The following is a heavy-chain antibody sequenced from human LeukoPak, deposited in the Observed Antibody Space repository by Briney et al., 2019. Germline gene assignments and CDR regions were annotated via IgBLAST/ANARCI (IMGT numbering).Heavy chain of an antibody. J-gene: IGHJ3*02. D-gene: IGHD6-13*01. Sequence: SETLSLTCTVSGGSISNYYWSWLRQPPGKGLEWIGHIYSTGSTTYSPSLKSRVIMSADTSKNQFSLNLTSVTAADTAVYYCARFGSSTWYKGAFDIWGQGTMVTVAS. CDR2: IYSTGST. V-gene: IGHV4-59*12. CDR3: ARFGSSTWYKGAFDI. CDR1: GGSISNYY.